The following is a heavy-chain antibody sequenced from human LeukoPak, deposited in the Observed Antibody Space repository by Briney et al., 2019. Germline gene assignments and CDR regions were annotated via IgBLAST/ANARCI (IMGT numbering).Heavy chain of an antibody. CDR1: GFTFSSYA. D-gene: IGHD5-18*01. J-gene: IGHJ4*02. CDR2: ISGSGGST. CDR3: ANLLSNSYGRHFDY. Sequence: GGSLRLSCAASGFTFSSYAMSWVRQAPGKGLEWVSAISGSGGSTYYADSVKGRFTISRDNSKNTLYLQMNSLRAEDTAVYYCANLLSNSYGRHFDYWGQGTLVTVSS. V-gene: IGHV3-23*01.